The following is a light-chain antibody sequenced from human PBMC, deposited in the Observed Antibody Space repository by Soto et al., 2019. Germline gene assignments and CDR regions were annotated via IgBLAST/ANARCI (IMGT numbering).Light chain of an antibody. Sequence: DIQMTQSPSTLSASVGDRVTITCRASQSINKWLAWYQQKPGKAPKLLIYKASILQSWVPSRFSGTGSGTEFTLTISSLQPDDVASYFCQQYNRFSWTFGQGTKVGIK. CDR3: QQYNRFSWT. V-gene: IGKV1-5*03. CDR2: KAS. J-gene: IGKJ1*01. CDR1: QSINKW.